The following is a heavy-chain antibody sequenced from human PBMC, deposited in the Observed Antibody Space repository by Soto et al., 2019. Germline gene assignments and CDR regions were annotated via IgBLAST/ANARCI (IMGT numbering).Heavy chain of an antibody. CDR3: GRGITAPSNYYYGRDV. Sequence: QVQLVESGGGVVQPGRSLRLSCAASGFTFSSYAMHWVRQAPGKGLEWAAVISYDGSHKYYADSVEGRFTISRDNSKYPLNLKKNGRGAEERGFYYCGRGITAPSNYYYGRDVGGKGPTVPASS. D-gene: IGHD1-20*01. CDR1: GFTFSSYA. CDR2: ISYDGSHK. V-gene: IGHV3-30-3*01. J-gene: IGHJ6*04.